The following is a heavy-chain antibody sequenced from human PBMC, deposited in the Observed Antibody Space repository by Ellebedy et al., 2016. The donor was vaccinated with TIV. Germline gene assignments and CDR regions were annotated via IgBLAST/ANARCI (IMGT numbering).Heavy chain of an antibody. CDR3: SISIYDILTGEGGLDY. Sequence: SETLSLTCNVSGGSIRSIGHYWGWIRQPPGKGLEWIGSSYNSGSPFYSRSLKSRITISVDTSKSQLSLKLSSVTAAVTAVYYCSISIYDILTGEGGLDYWGQGILVTVSS. D-gene: IGHD3-9*01. J-gene: IGHJ4*02. CDR2: SYNSGSP. V-gene: IGHV4-39*07. CDR1: GGSIRSIGHY.